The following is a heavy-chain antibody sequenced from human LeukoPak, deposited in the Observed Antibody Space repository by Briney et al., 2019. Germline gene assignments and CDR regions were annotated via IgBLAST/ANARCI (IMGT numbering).Heavy chain of an antibody. CDR2: IIPILSIA. D-gene: IGHD6-13*01. CDR1: GGTITSYA. CDR3: VRESRQQLATDY. Sequence: TVKVTCTASGGTITSYAISWMRQPPGQGLEWMGRIIPILSIANYAQKFQGRVTITADKSTSTAYMELSSLRSEDTAVYYCVRESRQQLATDYWGQGTLVTVSS. J-gene: IGHJ4*02. V-gene: IGHV1-69*04.